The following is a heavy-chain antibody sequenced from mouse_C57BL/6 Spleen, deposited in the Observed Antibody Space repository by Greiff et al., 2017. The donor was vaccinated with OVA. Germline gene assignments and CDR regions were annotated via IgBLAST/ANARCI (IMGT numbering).Heavy chain of an antibody. CDR1: GYTFTSYW. CDR3: AIGNLITTVVAQYFDY. J-gene: IGHJ2*01. Sequence: QVQLQQPGAELVKPGASVKVSCKASGYTFTSYWMHWVKQRPGQGLEWIGRIHPSDSDTNYNQKFKGKATLTVDKSYSTAYMQLISLTSEDSAVYYCAIGNLITTVVAQYFDYWGQGTTLTVSS. V-gene: IGHV1-74*01. D-gene: IGHD1-1*01. CDR2: IHPSDSDT.